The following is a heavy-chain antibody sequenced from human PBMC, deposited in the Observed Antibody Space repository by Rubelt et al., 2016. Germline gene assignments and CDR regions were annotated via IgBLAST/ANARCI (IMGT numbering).Heavy chain of an antibody. V-gene: IGHV3-23*01. J-gene: IGHJ4*02. Sequence: GLEWVSTISESGGGTYYADSVKGRFTISRDNSKNTLYLRMNSLRAEDTALYYCARDLSEYSSSWYSFGGDYWGQGALVTVSS. D-gene: IGHD6-13*01. CDR3: ARDLSEYSSSWYSFGGDY. CDR2: ISESGGGT.